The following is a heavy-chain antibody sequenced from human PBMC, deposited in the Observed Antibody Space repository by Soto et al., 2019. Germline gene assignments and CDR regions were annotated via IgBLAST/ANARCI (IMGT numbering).Heavy chain of an antibody. J-gene: IGHJ6*02. V-gene: IGHV3-23*01. CDR1: GFTFSSHA. Sequence: PGGSLRLSCAASGFTFSSHAMTWVRQAPGKGLEWVSSLSGSGINTYYADSVKGRFSISRDNSKNTLYLQMNSLRAEDTAVYYCARLYYDSSGWPYYYGMDVWGQGTTVTVSS. CDR3: ARLYYDSSGWPYYYGMDV. CDR2: LSGSGINT. D-gene: IGHD3-22*01.